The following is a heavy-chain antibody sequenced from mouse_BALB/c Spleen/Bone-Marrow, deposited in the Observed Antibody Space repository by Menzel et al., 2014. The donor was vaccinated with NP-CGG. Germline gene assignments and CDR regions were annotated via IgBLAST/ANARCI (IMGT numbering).Heavy chain of an antibody. CDR1: GFTFSDYY. Sequence: EVHLVESGGGLVKPGGSLKLSCAASGFTFSDYYMYWFRQTPEKRLEWVATISDGGSYTYYPDSVKGRFTISRDNAKNNLYLQMSSLKSEDTAMYYCARGSSYFDYWGQGTTLTVSS. D-gene: IGHD1-1*01. J-gene: IGHJ2*01. CDR3: ARGSSYFDY. CDR2: ISDGGSYT. V-gene: IGHV5-4*02.